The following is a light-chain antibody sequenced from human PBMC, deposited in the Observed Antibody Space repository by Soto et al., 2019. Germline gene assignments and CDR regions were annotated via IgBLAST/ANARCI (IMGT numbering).Light chain of an antibody. CDR3: AAWDDSLSGRVV. J-gene: IGLJ2*01. Sequence: QSVLTQPPSASGTPGQRVTISCSGSSSNIGSNYVYWYQQLPGTAPKLLIYRSNPRPSGVPDRFSGSQSGTSASLAISGLRSEDEAYYYCAAWDDSLSGRVVFGGVTKLTVL. CDR1: SSNIGSNY. CDR2: RSN. V-gene: IGLV1-47*01.